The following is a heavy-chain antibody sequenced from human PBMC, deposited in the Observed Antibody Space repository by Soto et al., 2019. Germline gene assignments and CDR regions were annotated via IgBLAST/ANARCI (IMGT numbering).Heavy chain of an antibody. Sequence: ASVKVSCKASGYTFTSYGISWVRRAPGQGLEWMGWISAYNGNTNYAQKLQGRVTITADESTSTAYMELSSLRSEDTAVYYCAREHPIAPRGIGGYDWVDYYYGMDAWGQGTTVTVSS. J-gene: IGHJ6*02. CDR2: ISAYNGNT. D-gene: IGHD5-12*01. CDR1: GYTFTSYG. CDR3: AREHPIAPRGIGGYDWVDYYYGMDA. V-gene: IGHV1-18*01.